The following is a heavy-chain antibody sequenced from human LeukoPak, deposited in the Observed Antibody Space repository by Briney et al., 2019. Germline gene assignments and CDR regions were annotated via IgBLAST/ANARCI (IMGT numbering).Heavy chain of an antibody. CDR3: ARRYCSSTSCYNRGAFDI. D-gene: IGHD2-2*02. CDR1: GGSISSGGYS. V-gene: IGHV4-30-2*01. CDR2: IYHSGST. J-gene: IGHJ3*02. Sequence: SETLSLTCAVSGGSISSGGYSWSWIRQPPGKGLEWIGYIYHSGSTYYNPSLKSRVTISVDTSKNQFSLKLSSVTAADTAVYYCARRYCSSTSCYNRGAFDIWGQGTMVTVSS.